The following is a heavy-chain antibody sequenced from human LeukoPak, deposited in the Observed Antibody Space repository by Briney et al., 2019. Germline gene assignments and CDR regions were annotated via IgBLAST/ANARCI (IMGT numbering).Heavy chain of an antibody. V-gene: IGHV3-9*01. CDR2: ISWNSGSI. CDR3: AKGIVGAPTTYYFDY. CDR1: GFTFSSYG. D-gene: IGHD1-26*01. J-gene: IGHJ4*02. Sequence: PGGSLRLSCAASGFTFSSYGMHWVRQAPGKGLEWVSGISWNSGSIGYADSVKGRFTISRDNAKNSLYLQMNSLRAEDTALYYCAKGIVGAPTTYYFDYWGQGTLVTVSS.